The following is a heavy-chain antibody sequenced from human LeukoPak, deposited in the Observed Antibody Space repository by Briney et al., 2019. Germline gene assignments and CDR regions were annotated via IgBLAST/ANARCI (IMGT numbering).Heavy chain of an antibody. D-gene: IGHD3-3*01. J-gene: IGHJ4*02. CDR2: ISSSGSTI. CDR1: GFTFSDYY. Sequence: GSLRLSCAVSGFTFSDYYMSWIRQAPGKGLEWVSYISSSGSTIYYADSVKGRFTISRDNAKNSLYLQMSSLRAEDTAVYYCARDVHFDFWSGYLFDYWVQGTLVTVSS. CDR3: ARDVHFDFWSGYLFDY. V-gene: IGHV3-11*01.